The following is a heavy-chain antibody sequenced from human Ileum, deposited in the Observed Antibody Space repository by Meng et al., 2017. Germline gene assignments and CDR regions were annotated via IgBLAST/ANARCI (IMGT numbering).Heavy chain of an antibody. J-gene: IGHJ4*02. Sequence: QVQLQQGGAVLLKPSETLSLTCTVYGASFTGYSWTWIRQSPGKGLEWIGEVNHDGGTNYSPSLKSRVIISIDTSKNQFSLKLTAVTATDAVVYYCAREGSWFGADYWGQGTLVTVSS. CDR1: GASFTGYS. V-gene: IGHV4-34*02. CDR3: AREGSWFGADY. D-gene: IGHD3-10*01. CDR2: VNHDGGT.